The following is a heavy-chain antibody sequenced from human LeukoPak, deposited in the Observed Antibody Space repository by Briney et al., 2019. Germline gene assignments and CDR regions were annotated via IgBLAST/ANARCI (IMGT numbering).Heavy chain of an antibody. Sequence: SETLSLTCTVSGGSISSYYWSWIRQPPGKGLEWIGYIYYSGSTNYNPSLKSRVTISVDTSKNQFSLKLSSVTAASTAVYYCARGRDGYNFDFDYWGQGTLVTVSS. CDR3: ARGRDGYNFDFDY. J-gene: IGHJ4*02. D-gene: IGHD5-24*01. V-gene: IGHV4-59*08. CDR2: IYYSGST. CDR1: GGSISSYY.